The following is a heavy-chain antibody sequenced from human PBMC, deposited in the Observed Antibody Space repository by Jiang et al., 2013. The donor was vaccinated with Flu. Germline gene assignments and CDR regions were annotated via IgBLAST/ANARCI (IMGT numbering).Heavy chain of an antibody. J-gene: IGHJ3*02. CDR1: GFSLSTSGVG. CDR3: ARRRSQDAFDI. V-gene: IGHV2-5*02. Sequence: KPTQTLTLTCTFSGFSLSTSGVGVGWIRQPPGKALEWLALIYWDDDKRYSPSLKSRLTITKDTSKNQVVLTMTNMDPVDTATYYCARRRSQDAFDIWGQGTMVTVSS. CDR2: IYWDDDK.